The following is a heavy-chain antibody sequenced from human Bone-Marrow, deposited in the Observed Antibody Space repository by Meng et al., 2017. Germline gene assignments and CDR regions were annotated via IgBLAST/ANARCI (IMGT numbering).Heavy chain of an antibody. CDR3: ARDMTCGYDCYYYYGMDV. D-gene: IGHD5-12*01. J-gene: IGHJ6*02. CDR2: MNPNSGNT. Sequence: ASVKVSCKASGYTFTSYDINWVRQATGQGLEWMGWMNPNSGNTGYAQKFQGRVTITRNTSISTAYMELSSLRSEDTAVYYCARDMTCGYDCYYYYGMDVWGQGTTVTVSS. V-gene: IGHV1-8*03. CDR1: GYTFTSYD.